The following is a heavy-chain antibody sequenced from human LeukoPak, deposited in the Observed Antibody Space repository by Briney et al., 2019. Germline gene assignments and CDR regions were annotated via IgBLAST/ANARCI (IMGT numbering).Heavy chain of an antibody. J-gene: IGHJ4*02. CDR1: GFTFSSYS. Sequence: GGSLRLSCAASGFTFSSYSMNWVRQAPGKGLEWVSSISSSSSYIYYADSVKGRFTISRDNAKNSLYLQMNSLRAEDTAVYYCARGRIAVAPYYFDYWGQGTLVTVSS. V-gene: IGHV3-21*01. CDR3: ARGRIAVAPYYFDY. CDR2: ISSSSSYI. D-gene: IGHD6-19*01.